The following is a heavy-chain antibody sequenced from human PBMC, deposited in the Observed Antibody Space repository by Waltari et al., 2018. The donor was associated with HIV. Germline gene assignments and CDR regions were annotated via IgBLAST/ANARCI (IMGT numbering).Heavy chain of an antibody. CDR1: GYSFLSHR. J-gene: IGHJ3*01. Sequence: EVQLVQSGAEFKKPGESLRISCKGSGYSFLSHRNGWVRQKPGKGLAWMGSRHPAYSETKYSPSFQGHVTNTADKSFGTAYLHWSSLKVADTAMYYCAKRQHGFDFWGQGTRLTVS. CDR3: AKRQHGFDF. V-gene: IGHV5-51*03. CDR2: RHPAYSET.